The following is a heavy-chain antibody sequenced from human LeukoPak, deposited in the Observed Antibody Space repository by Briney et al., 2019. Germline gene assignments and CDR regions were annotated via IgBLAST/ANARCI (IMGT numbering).Heavy chain of an antibody. D-gene: IGHD1-1*01. Sequence: ASVKVSCKASGYTFTSYGISWVRQAPGQGLEWMGWMNPNSGNTGYAQKFQGRVIMTRNISISTAYMELSSLRSEDSAVYYCARVKYNWNDIFENWFDPWGQGTLVTVSS. CDR1: GYTFTSYG. J-gene: IGHJ5*02. CDR3: ARVKYNWNDIFENWFDP. V-gene: IGHV1-8*02. CDR2: MNPNSGNT.